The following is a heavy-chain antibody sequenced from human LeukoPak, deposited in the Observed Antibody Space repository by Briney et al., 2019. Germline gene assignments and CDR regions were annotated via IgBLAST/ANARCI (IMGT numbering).Heavy chain of an antibody. Sequence: GGSLRLSCAASGFTFSSYAMHWVRQAPGKGLEWVAVISYDGSNKYYADSVEGRFTISRDNSKNTLYLQMNSLRAEDTAVYYCARDMVIAAAGIGDYWGQGTLVTVSS. J-gene: IGHJ4*02. CDR2: ISYDGSNK. V-gene: IGHV3-30*04. CDR3: ARDMVIAAAGIGDY. D-gene: IGHD6-13*01. CDR1: GFTFSSYA.